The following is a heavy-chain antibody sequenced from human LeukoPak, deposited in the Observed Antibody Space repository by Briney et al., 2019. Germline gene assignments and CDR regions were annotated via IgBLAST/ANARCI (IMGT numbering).Heavy chain of an antibody. CDR2: ISSSSSYI. Sequence: GGSLRLSCAASGFTFSSYNIYWVRQAPGKGLEWVSSISSSSSYIYYADSVKGRFTISRDNAKNSLYLQMNSLRAEDTAVYYCAKGLFGDHDYWGQGTLVTVSS. CDR3: AKGLFGDHDY. D-gene: IGHD3-10*01. CDR1: GFTFSSYN. V-gene: IGHV3-21*06. J-gene: IGHJ4*02.